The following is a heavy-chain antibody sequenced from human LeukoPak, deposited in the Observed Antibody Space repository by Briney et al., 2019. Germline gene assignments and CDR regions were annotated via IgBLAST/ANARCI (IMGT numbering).Heavy chain of an antibody. V-gene: IGHV4-34*01. CDR3: ARVHGFWSGYYRAWFDP. Sequence: PSETLSLTCAVYGGSFSGYYWSWIRQPPGKGLEWIGEINHSGSTNYNPSLKSRVTISVDTSKNQFSLKLSSVTAADTAVYYCARVHGFWSGYYRAWFDPWAREPWSPSPQ. CDR1: GGSFSGYY. CDR2: INHSGST. J-gene: IGHJ5*02. D-gene: IGHD3-3*01.